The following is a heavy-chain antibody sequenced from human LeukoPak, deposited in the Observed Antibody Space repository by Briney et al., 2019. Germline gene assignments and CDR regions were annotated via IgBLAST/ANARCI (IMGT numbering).Heavy chain of an antibody. Sequence: SETLSLTCEVYGGSFSGYFWSWIRQPPGKGLEWIGEINHSGSTNYNPSLKSRVTISVDTSKNQFSLKLTSVTAADTALYYCARSDSFTMTVSWGQGTLVTVSS. D-gene: IGHD3-22*01. CDR1: GGSFSGYF. J-gene: IGHJ5*02. CDR2: INHSGST. V-gene: IGHV4-34*01. CDR3: ARSDSFTMTVS.